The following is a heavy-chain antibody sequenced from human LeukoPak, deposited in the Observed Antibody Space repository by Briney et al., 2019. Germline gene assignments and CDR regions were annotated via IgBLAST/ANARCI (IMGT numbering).Heavy chain of an antibody. CDR1: GFTDY. D-gene: IGHD6-19*01. V-gene: IGHV3-53*01. CDR3: AGVSFSSGWSRDY. Sequence: GGSLRLSCAASGFTDYMTWVRQAPGKGLEWVSVIYSGGSTYYAASVKGRFSVSRDNSKNTVYLQMNSLRAEDTAVYYCAGVSFSSGWSRDYWGQGTLVTVSS. CDR2: IYSGGST. J-gene: IGHJ4*02.